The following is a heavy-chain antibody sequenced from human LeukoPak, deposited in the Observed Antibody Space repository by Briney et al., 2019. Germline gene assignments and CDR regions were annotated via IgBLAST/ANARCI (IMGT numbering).Heavy chain of an antibody. CDR2: IRYDGSNK. J-gene: IGHJ4*02. CDR1: GFIFSDYW. D-gene: IGHD3-10*01. Sequence: GGSLRLSCAASGFIFSDYWMTWVRQAPGKGLEWVAFIRYDGSNKYYADSVKGRFTISRDNSKNTLYLQMNSLRAEDTAVYYCAKDSHVLLWFGELPNQYYFDYWGQGTLVTVSS. V-gene: IGHV3-30*02. CDR3: AKDSHVLLWFGELPNQYYFDY.